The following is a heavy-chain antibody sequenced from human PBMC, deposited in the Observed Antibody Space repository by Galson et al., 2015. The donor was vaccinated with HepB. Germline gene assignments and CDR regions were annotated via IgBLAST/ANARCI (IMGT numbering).Heavy chain of an antibody. D-gene: IGHD2-2*01. V-gene: IGHV3-30*18. J-gene: IGHJ6*03. CDR2: ISYDGRNK. CDR3: AKADCSSANCHVYYYHYMDV. CDR1: GFIFSTYG. Sequence: SLRLSCAASGFIFSTYGLHWVRQSPGKGLEWVAVISYDGRNKYYADSVKGRITISRDTSKNTLYLQMNSLRAEDTAVYYCAKADCSSANCHVYYYHYMDVWAKGTTVTVSS.